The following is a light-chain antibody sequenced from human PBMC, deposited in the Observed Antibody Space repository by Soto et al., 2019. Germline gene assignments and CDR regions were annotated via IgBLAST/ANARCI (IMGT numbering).Light chain of an antibody. CDR3: QQLSRYPLT. Sequence: AIRMTQSPSSFSASTGDRVTITCRASQGISSYLAWYQQKPGKAPDLLIYSASTLQSGVPSRFSGSGSETEFSLTIRALQPEDFATYYCQQLSRYPLTFGGGTKLDI. V-gene: IGKV1-8*01. CDR2: SAS. CDR1: QGISSY. J-gene: IGKJ4*01.